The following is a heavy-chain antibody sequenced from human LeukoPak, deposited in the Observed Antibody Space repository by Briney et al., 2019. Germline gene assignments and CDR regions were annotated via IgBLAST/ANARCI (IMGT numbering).Heavy chain of an antibody. CDR1: GFTFSNYG. J-gene: IGHJ6*03. CDR2: ISGSGDTT. CDR3: AKGPIVDYMDV. Sequence: GGSLRLSCAASGFTFSNYGLNWVRQAPGKGLEGVSSISGSGDTTYYADSVRGRFTISRDNAKNSLYLQMNSLRAEDTALYYCAKGPIVDYMDVWGKGTTVTISS. D-gene: IGHD1-26*01. V-gene: IGHV3-23*01.